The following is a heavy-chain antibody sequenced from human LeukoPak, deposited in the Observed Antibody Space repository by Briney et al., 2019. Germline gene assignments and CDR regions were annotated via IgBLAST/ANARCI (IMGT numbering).Heavy chain of an antibody. J-gene: IGHJ6*03. CDR1: GGSISSYY. CDR2: IYTSGST. D-gene: IGHD3-3*01. CDR3: AGGRITIFGVVPRHYYYYMDV. Sequence: SETLSLTCTVSGGSISSYYWSWIRQPAGKGLEWIGRIYTSGSTNYNPCLKSRVTISVDKSKNQFSLKLSSVAAADTAVYYCAGGRITIFGVVPRHYYYYMDVWGKGTTVTVSS. V-gene: IGHV4-4*07.